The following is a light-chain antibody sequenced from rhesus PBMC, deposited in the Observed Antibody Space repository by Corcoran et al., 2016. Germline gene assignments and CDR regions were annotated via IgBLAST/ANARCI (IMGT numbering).Light chain of an antibody. CDR2: GAS. V-gene: IGKV3-24*04. CDR1: QSVGSY. J-gene: IGKJ4*01. Sequence: ETVVTQSPATLVLSPGERATLSGRARQSVGSYLAWYQQKPGQAPRLLIYGASNRATGIPDRVSGSGSGTDFTIAISSVEPEDVGFYYCQQSSNFSLTFGGGTKVEI. CDR3: QQSSNFSLT.